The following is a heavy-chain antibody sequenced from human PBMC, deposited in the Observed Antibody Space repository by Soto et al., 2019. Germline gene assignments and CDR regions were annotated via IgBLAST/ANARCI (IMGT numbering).Heavy chain of an antibody. J-gene: IGHJ5*02. V-gene: IGHV3-11*01. CDR2: INNGGETI. CDR1: GFTFSDYY. D-gene: IGHD3-3*01. Sequence: GGSLRLSCAASGFTFSDYYMSWVRQAPGKGLEWVSYINNGGETIYYADSVKGRFTMSRDNAKNSVYLQMNSLRAEDTVVYYCARGDSICGGVMGGTRFDPWGRGTLDTVST. CDR3: ARGDSICGGVMGGTRFDP.